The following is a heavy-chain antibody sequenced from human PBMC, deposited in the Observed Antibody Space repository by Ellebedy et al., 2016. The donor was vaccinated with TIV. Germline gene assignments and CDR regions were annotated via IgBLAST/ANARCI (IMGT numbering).Heavy chain of an antibody. Sequence: SETLSLXXTVSGGSISSGDYSWAWIRQSPGKGLEWIGTTYSSGTTSYNSSLRSRLAISMDTSKNHFSLKLTSVTATDTAIYYCARRIFIAVAASGIFDYWGQGILVTISS. CDR1: GGSISSGDYS. V-gene: IGHV4-39*02. CDR2: TYSSGTT. J-gene: IGHJ4*02. CDR3: ARRIFIAVAASGIFDY. D-gene: IGHD6-19*01.